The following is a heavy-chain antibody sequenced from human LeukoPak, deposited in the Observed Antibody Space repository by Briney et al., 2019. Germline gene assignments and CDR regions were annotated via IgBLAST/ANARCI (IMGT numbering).Heavy chain of an antibody. CDR1: GFTFSNAW. D-gene: IGHD3-9*01. CDR2: IKSKTDGGTT. CDR3: TTERRYFDWLSRYYFDY. J-gene: IGHJ4*02. Sequence: GGSLRLSCAASGFTFSNAWMSWVRQAPGKGLEWVCRIKSKTDGGTTDYAAPVKGRFTISRDDSKDTLYLQMNSLKTEDTAVYYCTTERRYFDWLSRYYFDYWGQGTLVTVSS. V-gene: IGHV3-15*01.